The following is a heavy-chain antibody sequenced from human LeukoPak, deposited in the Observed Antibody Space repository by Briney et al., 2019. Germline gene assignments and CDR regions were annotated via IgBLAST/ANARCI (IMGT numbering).Heavy chain of an antibody. CDR3: ARGLWFGEF. V-gene: IGHV4-39*01. D-gene: IGHD3-10*01. CDR2: IYYSGRT. Sequence: PSETLSLTCTVSGGSISSTTYYWGWIRQPPGKGLEWIGSIYYSGRTYYNPSLKSRVTISVDTSKNQFSLKLSSVTAADTAVYYCARGLWFGEFWGQGTLVTVSS. CDR1: GGSISSTTYY. J-gene: IGHJ4*02.